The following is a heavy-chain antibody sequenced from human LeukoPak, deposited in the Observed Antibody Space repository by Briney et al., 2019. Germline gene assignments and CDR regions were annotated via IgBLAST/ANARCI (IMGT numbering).Heavy chain of an antibody. CDR1: GGSISSYY. Sequence: PSETLSLTCTVSGGSISSYYWNWIRQPPGKGLQWIGYISYSGSTNYNPSLRSRVTISVGTSKTQFSLKLSSATAADTAIYYCARAPLRHLYCSGGSCDYYMDVWGKGTTVTVSS. D-gene: IGHD2-15*01. CDR3: ARAPLRHLYCSGGSCDYYMDV. CDR2: ISYSGST. J-gene: IGHJ6*03. V-gene: IGHV4-59*01.